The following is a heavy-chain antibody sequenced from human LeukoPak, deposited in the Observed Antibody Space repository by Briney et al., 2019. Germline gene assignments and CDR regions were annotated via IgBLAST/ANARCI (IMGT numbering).Heavy chain of an antibody. CDR1: GGSISSYY. Sequence: QPSETLSLTCTVSGGSISSYYWSWLRQPPGKGLEWIGYIYYSGSTNYNPSLKSRVIISVDTSKSQFSLKLSSVTATDTAVYYCARSYYDFWSGYYGGAFDIWGQGTMVTVSS. D-gene: IGHD3-3*01. V-gene: IGHV4-59*01. CDR2: IYYSGST. J-gene: IGHJ3*02. CDR3: ARSYYDFWSGYYGGAFDI.